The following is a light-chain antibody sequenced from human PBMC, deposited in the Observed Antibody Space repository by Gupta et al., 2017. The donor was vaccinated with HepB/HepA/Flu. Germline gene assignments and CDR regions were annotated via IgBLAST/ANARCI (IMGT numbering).Light chain of an antibody. V-gene: IGLV3-9*01. CDR2: RDG. Sequence: SYELTQPHSISVALGQTARIICGGNKIGNKNVHWYQQKPGQAPILIIYRDGNRPAGIPELYSGSNSGNTATLTISSAQAGDDAYFYCQVWDSSTGVFGTGTKVTVL. CDR3: QVWDSSTGV. J-gene: IGLJ1*01. CDR1: KIGNKN.